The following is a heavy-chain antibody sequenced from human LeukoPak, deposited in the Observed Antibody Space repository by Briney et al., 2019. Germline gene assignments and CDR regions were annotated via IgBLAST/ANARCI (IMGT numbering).Heavy chain of an antibody. V-gene: IGHV3-48*03. J-gene: IGHJ4*02. D-gene: IGHD6-13*01. CDR2: ISSSGSTI. Sequence: GSLSLSFAASGFPFSSYEMNWVRQAPGKGLEWVSYISSSGSTIYYADSVKGRFTISRDNSKNTLYLQMNSLRAEDTAVYYCAKVRNGQLVPRYYFDYWGQGTLVTVSS. CDR3: AKVRNGQLVPRYYFDY. CDR1: GFPFSSYE.